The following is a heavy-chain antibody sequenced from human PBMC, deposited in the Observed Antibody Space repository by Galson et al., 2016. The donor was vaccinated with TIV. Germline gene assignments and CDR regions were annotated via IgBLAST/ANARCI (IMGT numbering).Heavy chain of an antibody. V-gene: IGHV5-51*01. CDR2: IYPADSVT. D-gene: IGHD3-3*01. CDR1: GYSFATFW. J-gene: IGHJ6*03. CDR3: ARHHDFWSGPGYCYMDV. Sequence: QSGAEVKKPGESLKISCKASGYSFATFWVGWVRQMPGQGLEWMGVIYPADSVTRYSPSFQGQVTISADKSISTAYLQWSTLKASDTAIYYCARHHDFWSGPGYCYMDVWGKGTSVSVSS.